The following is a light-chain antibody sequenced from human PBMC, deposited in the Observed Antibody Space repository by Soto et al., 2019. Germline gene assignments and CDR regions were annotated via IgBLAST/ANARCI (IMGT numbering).Light chain of an antibody. CDR3: ISYAGRSMYV. CDR2: GVT. Sequence: QSVLTQPPSASGSPGQSVTFSCTGTSSDVGTYDYVSWYQQYPGKAPKLLIYGVTRRPSGVPDRFSGSKSGNTAALTVSGLQAEYEAYYNCISYAGRSMYVFGNGTKCTV. V-gene: IGLV2-8*01. CDR1: SSDVGTYDY. J-gene: IGLJ1*01.